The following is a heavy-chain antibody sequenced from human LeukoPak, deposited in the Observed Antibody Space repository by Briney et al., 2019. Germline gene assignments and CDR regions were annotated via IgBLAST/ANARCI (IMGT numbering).Heavy chain of an antibody. V-gene: IGHV3-30*04. CDR3: AKDLGYSSSWHPFSYYYYGMDV. CDR2: ISYDGSNK. D-gene: IGHD6-13*01. CDR1: GFTFSNFA. J-gene: IGHJ6*02. Sequence: GGSLRLSCAASGFTFSNFAMHWVRQAPGKGLEWVAVISYDGSNKYYADSVKGRFTISRDNSKNTLYLQMNSLRAEDTAVYYCAKDLGYSSSWHPFSYYYYGMDVWGQGTTVTVSS.